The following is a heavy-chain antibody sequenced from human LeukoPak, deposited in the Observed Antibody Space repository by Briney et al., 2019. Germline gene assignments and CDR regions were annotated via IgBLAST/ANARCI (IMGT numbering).Heavy chain of an antibody. V-gene: IGHV4-31*03. CDR3: ARTRNVVVPAALRGPNWFDP. CDR2: IYYSGST. CDR1: GGSISSGGYY. D-gene: IGHD2-2*01. J-gene: IGHJ5*02. Sequence: SETLSLTCTVSGGSISSGGYYWSWIRQHPGKGLEWIGYIYYSGSTYYNPSLKSRVTISVDTSKNQFSLKLSSVTAADTAVYYCARTRNVVVPAALRGPNWFDPWGQGTLVTVSS.